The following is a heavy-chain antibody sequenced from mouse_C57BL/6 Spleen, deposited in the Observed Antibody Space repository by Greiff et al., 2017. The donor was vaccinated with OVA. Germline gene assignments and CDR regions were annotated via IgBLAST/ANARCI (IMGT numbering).Heavy chain of an antibody. J-gene: IGHJ1*03. CDR3: ARWDVTYFDV. V-gene: IGHV1-80*01. Sequence: QVQLKQSGAELVKPGASVKISCKASGYAFSSYWMNWVKQRPGKGLEWIGQIYPGDGDTNYNGKFKGKATLTADKSSSTAYMQLSSLTSEDAAVYFCARWDVTYFDVWGTGTTVTVSS. CDR1: GYAFSSYW. CDR2: IYPGDGDT. D-gene: IGHD4-1*01.